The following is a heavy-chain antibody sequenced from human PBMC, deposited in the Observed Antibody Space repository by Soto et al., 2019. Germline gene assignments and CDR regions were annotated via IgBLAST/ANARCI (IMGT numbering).Heavy chain of an antibody. CDR1: GFTFSSYA. CDR3: ARVSRRGDAFDI. D-gene: IGHD3-3*02. CDR2: ISYDGSNK. V-gene: IGHV3-30-3*01. J-gene: IGHJ3*02. Sequence: GWLRSAGSASGFTFSSYAMHGVRQAPGKGLEWVAVISYDGSNKYYADSVKGRFTISRDNSKNTLYLQMNSLRAEDTAVYYCARVSRRGDAFDIWGQGTMVTV.